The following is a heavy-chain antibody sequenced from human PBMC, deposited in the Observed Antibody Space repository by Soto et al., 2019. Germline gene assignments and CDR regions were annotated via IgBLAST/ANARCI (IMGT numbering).Heavy chain of an antibody. CDR1: GFTFSSYA. D-gene: IGHD3-22*01. CDR3: AKDWAMIVVVPFDY. Sequence: GGSLRLSCAASGFTFSSYAMSWVRQAPGKGLEWVSAISGSGGSTYYADSVKGRFTISRDNSKNTLYLQMNSLRAGDTAVYYCAKDWAMIVVVPFDYWGQGTLVTVSS. J-gene: IGHJ4*02. CDR2: ISGSGGST. V-gene: IGHV3-23*01.